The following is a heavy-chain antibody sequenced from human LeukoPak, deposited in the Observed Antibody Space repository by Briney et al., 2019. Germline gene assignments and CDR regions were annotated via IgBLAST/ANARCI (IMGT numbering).Heavy chain of an antibody. D-gene: IGHD2-8*01. CDR3: ARHWKYCNIGDCHDNWFDP. J-gene: IGHJ5*02. Sequence: SETLSLTCSVSGGSISTSGYYWGWLRQPPGKGLEWIASMYYSGITYYNPSLKSRVTTSVDMSKNQFSLKLTSVTAADTAVYYCARHWKYCNIGDCHDNWFDPWGQGTLATVSS. CDR2: MYYSGIT. V-gene: IGHV4-39*01. CDR1: GGSISTSGYY.